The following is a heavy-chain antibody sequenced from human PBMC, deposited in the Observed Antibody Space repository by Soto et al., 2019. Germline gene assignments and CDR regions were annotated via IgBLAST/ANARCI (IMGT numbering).Heavy chain of an antibody. CDR1: GYTFTGYY. CDR3: ARGSSITIFGVVMTGFYYYYMDV. Sequence: GASVKVSCKASGYTFTGYYMYWVRQAPGQGLEWMGWINPNSGGTNYAQKFQGWVTMTRDTSISTAYMELSRLRSDDTAVYYCARGSSITIFGVVMTGFYYYYMDVWGKGTTVTVSS. CDR2: INPNSGGT. D-gene: IGHD3-3*01. J-gene: IGHJ6*03. V-gene: IGHV1-2*04.